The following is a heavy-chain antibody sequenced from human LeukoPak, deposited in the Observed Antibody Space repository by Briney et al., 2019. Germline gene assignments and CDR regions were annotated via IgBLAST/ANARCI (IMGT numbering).Heavy chain of an antibody. J-gene: IGHJ5*02. CDR3: ALLGCSTSRFDP. V-gene: IGHV4-39*07. CDR2: IYYRGRT. CDR1: GASISSSTYH. D-gene: IGHD2-8*01. Sequence: SETLSLTCNVSGASISSSTYHWGWIRQPPGKGLEWIASIYYRGRTYYNPSLKSRVTISVDTSKNQFSLKLSSVTAADTAVYYCALLGCSTSRFDPWSQGTLVIVSS.